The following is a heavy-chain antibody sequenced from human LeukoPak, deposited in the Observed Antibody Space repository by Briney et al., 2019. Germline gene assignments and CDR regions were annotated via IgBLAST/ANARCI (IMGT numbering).Heavy chain of an antibody. V-gene: IGHV4-39*01. CDR1: GGFISSGSYY. CDR3: ARHSYGDYGSFDF. D-gene: IGHD4-17*01. Sequence: SGTLSLTCIVSGGFISSGSYYWGWIRQPPGKGREWIGTISYSGSTYYNPSLKSRVTISVDTSKNQFSLNLNSVTAADTAVYYCARHSYGDYGSFDFWGQGTLVTVSS. CDR2: ISYSGST. J-gene: IGHJ4*02.